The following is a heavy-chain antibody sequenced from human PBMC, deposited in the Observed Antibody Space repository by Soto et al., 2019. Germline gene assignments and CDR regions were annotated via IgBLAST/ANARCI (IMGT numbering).Heavy chain of an antibody. V-gene: IGHV3-64D*08. CDR3: VKRWGNVLGDVDV. CDR1: GFIFSNYH. D-gene: IGHD2-8*02. Sequence: GGSLRLSCSASGFIFSNYHMHWVRQAPGKGLEYVSSVLHDGFTTYYTDSVKGRFTVSRDNSKNTLYLQMTSLTPEDTAVYYCVKRWGNVLGDVDVWGQGTTVTVSS. CDR2: VLHDGFTT. J-gene: IGHJ6*02.